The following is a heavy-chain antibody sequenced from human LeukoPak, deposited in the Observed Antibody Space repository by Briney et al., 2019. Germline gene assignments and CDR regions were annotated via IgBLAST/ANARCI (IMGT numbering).Heavy chain of an antibody. CDR2: ISRSGSTK. V-gene: IGHV3-11*01. CDR1: GFTFSDYN. J-gene: IGHJ4*02. D-gene: IGHD3-10*01. CDR3: AKARPGYYGSGYFDY. Sequence: PGGSLRLSCAASGFTFSDYNMRWIRQAPGKGLEWVSSISRSGSTKYYADSVKGRFTISRDNSKNTLYLQMNSLRAEDTAVYYCAKARPGYYGSGYFDYWGQGTLVTVSS.